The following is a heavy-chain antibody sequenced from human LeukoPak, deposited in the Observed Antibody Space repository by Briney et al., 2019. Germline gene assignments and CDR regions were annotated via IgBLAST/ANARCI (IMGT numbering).Heavy chain of an antibody. V-gene: IGHV4-59*01. CDR1: GGSISSYY. Sequence: SETLSLTCTVSGGSISSYYWSWFRQPPGKGLEWIGYIYYSGSTNYNPSLKSRVTISVDTSKNQFSLKLSSVTAADTAVYYCARATTVTTIPFDYWGQGTLVTVSS. J-gene: IGHJ4*02. D-gene: IGHD4-17*01. CDR2: IYYSGST. CDR3: ARATTVTTIPFDY.